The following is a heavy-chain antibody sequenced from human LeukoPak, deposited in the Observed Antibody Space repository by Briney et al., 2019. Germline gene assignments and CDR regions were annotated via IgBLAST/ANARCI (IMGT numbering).Heavy chain of an antibody. CDR1: GGSISSGDYY. CDR3: ARDWDSNWFDP. Sequence: SETLSLTCTVSGGSISSGDYYWGWIRQPPGKGLEWIGYIYYSGSTNYNPSLKSRVTISVDTSKNQFSLKLSSVTAAATAVYYCARDWDSNWFDPWGQGTLVTVSS. D-gene: IGHD1-26*01. J-gene: IGHJ5*02. CDR2: IYYSGST. V-gene: IGHV4-61*08.